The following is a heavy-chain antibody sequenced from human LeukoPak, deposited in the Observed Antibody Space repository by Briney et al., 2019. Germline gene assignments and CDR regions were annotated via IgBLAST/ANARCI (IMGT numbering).Heavy chain of an antibody. D-gene: IGHD3-9*01. Sequence: PSGTLSLTCAVSGGSISSSNWWSWVRQPPGKGLEWIGEIYYSGSTNYNPSLKSRVTISVDTSKNQFSLRLSSVTAADTAVYYCARAPGFDWVFYYGMDVWGQGTTVTVSS. V-gene: IGHV4-4*02. CDR2: IYYSGST. CDR1: GGSISSSNW. J-gene: IGHJ6*02. CDR3: ARAPGFDWVFYYGMDV.